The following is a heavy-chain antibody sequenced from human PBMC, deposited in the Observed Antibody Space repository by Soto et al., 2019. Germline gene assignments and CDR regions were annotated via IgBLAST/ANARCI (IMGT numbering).Heavy chain of an antibody. J-gene: IGHJ4*02. D-gene: IGHD6-19*01. CDR1: SGTFMSYA. CDR3: ARRMAGTFDY. V-gene: IGHV1-69*13. CDR2: IIPIFGTA. Sequence: SVEVSFKASSGTFMSYAISWVRQAPGQGLEWMGGIIPIFGTANYAQKFQGRVTITADESTSTAYMELSSLRSEDTAVYYCARRMAGTFDYWGQGTLVTVSS.